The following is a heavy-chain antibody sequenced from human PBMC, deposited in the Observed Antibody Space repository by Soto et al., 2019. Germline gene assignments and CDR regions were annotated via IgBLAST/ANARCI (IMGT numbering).Heavy chain of an antibody. Sequence: QVQLVQSGAEVKNPGASVKVSCKASGYTFTRYGIGWARQAPGQGLEWMGWINTYNGNTNYAQNVQGRGTLTTDTTTSTAYMGLRSLRSTDTAIYYCAMVDVYVTPSPQDVWGQGTTVIVSS. J-gene: IGHJ6*02. V-gene: IGHV1-18*01. CDR2: INTYNGNT. CDR1: GYTFTRYG. CDR3: AMVDVYVTPSPQDV. D-gene: IGHD3-16*01.